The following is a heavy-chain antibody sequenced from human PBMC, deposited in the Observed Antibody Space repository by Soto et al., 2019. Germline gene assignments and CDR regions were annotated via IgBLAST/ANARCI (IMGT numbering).Heavy chain of an antibody. Sequence: GASVKVSCKASGGTCSSYAISWVRQAPGQGLEWMGGIIPSFGTANYAQKFQGRVTITADESTSTAYMELSSLRSEDTAVYYCAREAQWEPDAFDIWGQGTMVTVSS. V-gene: IGHV1-69*13. D-gene: IGHD1-26*01. CDR3: AREAQWEPDAFDI. CDR1: GGTCSSYA. CDR2: IIPSFGTA. J-gene: IGHJ3*02.